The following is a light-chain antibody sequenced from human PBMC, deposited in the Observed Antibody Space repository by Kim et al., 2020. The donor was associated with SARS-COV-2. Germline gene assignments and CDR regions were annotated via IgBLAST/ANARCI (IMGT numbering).Light chain of an antibody. CDR3: QQYENLPLT. Sequence: DIQMTQSPSSLSASVGDRVTMTCQASQDISDYLNWYQQKPGKAPKLLIYDASDLQTGVPSRFSGSGSGTYFTFTISSLQPEDIATYYCQQYENLPLTFGGGTKVEIK. V-gene: IGKV1-33*01. CDR2: DAS. J-gene: IGKJ4*01. CDR1: QDISDY.